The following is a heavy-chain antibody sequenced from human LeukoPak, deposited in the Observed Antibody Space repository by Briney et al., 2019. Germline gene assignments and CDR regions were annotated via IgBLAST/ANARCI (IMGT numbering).Heavy chain of an antibody. CDR2: ISGSGGST. CDR3: AKDPFTGYYDSSGFYYFDY. V-gene: IGHV3-23*01. J-gene: IGHJ4*02. Sequence: GSLRLSCAASGFTFSSYAMSWVRRAPGKGLEWVSAISGSGGSTYYADSVKGRFTISRDNSKNTLYLQMNSLRAEDTAVYYCAKDPFTGYYDSSGFYYFDYWGQGTLVTVSS. CDR1: GFTFSSYA. D-gene: IGHD3-22*01.